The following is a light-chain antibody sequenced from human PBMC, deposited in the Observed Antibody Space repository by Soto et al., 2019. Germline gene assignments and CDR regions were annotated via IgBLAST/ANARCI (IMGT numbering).Light chain of an antibody. CDR1: QSISSW. J-gene: IGKJ2*01. CDR2: DAC. CDR3: QQYNSYSYT. Sequence: DIQMTQSPSTLSASVGDRVTITCRASQSISSWLAWYQQKPGKAPKLLIYDACSLESGVPSRFSVSGSGTEFTLTISSLQPDDFATYYCQQYNSYSYTFGQGTKLEIK. V-gene: IGKV1-5*01.